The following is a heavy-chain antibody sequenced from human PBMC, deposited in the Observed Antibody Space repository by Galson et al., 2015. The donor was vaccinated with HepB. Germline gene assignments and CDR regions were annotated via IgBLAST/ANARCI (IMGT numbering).Heavy chain of an antibody. CDR3: AGEGVVVVPAAIPRVPGYFDL. V-gene: IGHV3-66*01. CDR2: IYSGGST. J-gene: IGHJ2*01. Sequence: SLRLSCAASGFTVSSNYMSWVRQAPGKGLEWVSVIYSGGSTYYADSVKGRFTISRDNSKNTPYLQMNSLRAEDTAVYYCAGEGVVVVPAAIPRVPGYFDLWGRGTLVTVSS. CDR1: GFTVSSNY. D-gene: IGHD2-2*02.